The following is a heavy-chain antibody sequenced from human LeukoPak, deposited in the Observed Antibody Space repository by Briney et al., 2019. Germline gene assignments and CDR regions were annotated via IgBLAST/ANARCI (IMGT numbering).Heavy chain of an antibody. D-gene: IGHD3-10*01. CDR2: INSDESST. J-gene: IGHJ4*02. V-gene: IGHV3-74*01. CDR1: GFSFSRHW. CDR3: ARDRGSTDFDY. Sequence: GGSLRLSCAASGFSFSRHWMHWVRQAPGKGLVWVSRINSDESSTSYADSVKGRFAISRDNAKNTLYLQMNSLRAEDTAVYYCARDRGSTDFDYWGQGTLVTVSS.